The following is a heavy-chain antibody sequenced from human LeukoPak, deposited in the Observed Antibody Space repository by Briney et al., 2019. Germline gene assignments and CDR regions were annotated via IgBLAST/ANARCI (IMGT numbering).Heavy chain of an antibody. CDR1: GFTLNGYW. CDR2: IDSDGSTT. CDR3: ARDLGSSGWYTGAFDI. J-gene: IGHJ3*02. D-gene: IGHD6-13*01. Sequence: GGSLRLSCAAPGFTLNGYWMLWVRQAPGKGLVWVSRIDSDGSTTSYAAPVKGRFTISRDNSKNTLYLQMNSLRAEDRAVYYCARDLGSSGWYTGAFDIWGQGTMVTVSS. V-gene: IGHV3-74*01.